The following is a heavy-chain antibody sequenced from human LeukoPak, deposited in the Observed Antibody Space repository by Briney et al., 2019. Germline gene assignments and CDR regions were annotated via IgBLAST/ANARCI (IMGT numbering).Heavy chain of an antibody. J-gene: IGHJ4*02. D-gene: IGHD3-10*01. CDR1: GFTFSSYS. V-gene: IGHV3-23*01. Sequence: GGSLRLSCVVSGFTFSSYSMSWVRQAPGKGLEWVSAISGSGDSTYYADSVKGRFTISRDNSKNTLYLQMSSLRVEDTAVYYCAKDRGIISDYWGQGTLVTVSS. CDR2: ISGSGDST. CDR3: AKDRGIISDY.